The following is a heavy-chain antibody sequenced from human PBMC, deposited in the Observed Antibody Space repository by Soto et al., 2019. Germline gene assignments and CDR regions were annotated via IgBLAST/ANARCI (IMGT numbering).Heavy chain of an antibody. V-gene: IGHV4-30-4*01. CDR1: GDSISGGDVY. CDR2: IFSSGTT. J-gene: IGHJ6*02. D-gene: IGHD3-16*01. CDR3: ARVPSPFDFYYAMDV. Sequence: QVQLQESGPGLVKPSQTLSLSCTVSGDSISGGDVYWSWIRQAPGKGLEWIGYIFSSGTTYYNPSLKSRLTMSLDTSQNQFSLKLNSVTAADTAVYFCARVPSPFDFYYAMDVWGQGTTVTVSS.